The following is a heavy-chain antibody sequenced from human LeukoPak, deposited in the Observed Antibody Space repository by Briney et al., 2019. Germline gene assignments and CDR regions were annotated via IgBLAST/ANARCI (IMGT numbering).Heavy chain of an antibody. V-gene: IGHV3-33*06. CDR3: AKGGQQLVWWFDP. CDR2: IWYDGSNK. Sequence: GGSLRLSCAASGFTFSSYGMHWVRQAPGKGLEWVAVIWYDGSNKYYADSVKGRFTISRDNSKNTLYLQMNSLRAEDTAVYYCAKGGQQLVWWFDPWGQGTLVTVSS. D-gene: IGHD6-13*01. CDR1: GFTFSSYG. J-gene: IGHJ5*02.